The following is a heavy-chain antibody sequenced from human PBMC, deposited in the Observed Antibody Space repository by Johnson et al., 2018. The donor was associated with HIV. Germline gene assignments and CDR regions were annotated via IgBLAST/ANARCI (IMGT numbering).Heavy chain of an antibody. Sequence: QVQLVESGGGVVQPGRSLRLSCAASGFTFSSYGMHWVRQAPGKGLEWVAFTAHDESITHYADSVKGRFTMSRDNSKSTLYLQMNSLRAEDTAVYYCARPDLGLWFRESNAFDIWGQGTMVTVSS. CDR1: GFTFSSYG. V-gene: IGHV3-33*05. J-gene: IGHJ3*02. CDR3: ARPDLGLWFRESNAFDI. CDR2: TAHDESIT. D-gene: IGHD3-10*01.